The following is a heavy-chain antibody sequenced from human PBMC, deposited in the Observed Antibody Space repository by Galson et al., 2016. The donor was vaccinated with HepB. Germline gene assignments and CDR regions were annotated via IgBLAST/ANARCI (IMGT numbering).Heavy chain of an antibody. CDR1: GFTFTNYA. CDR2: TSGSGSST. Sequence: SLRLSCAASGFTFTNYAMTWVRQAPGKGLEWVSATSGSGSSTWYADSVKGRFTVTRDNSKDTLYLQMNSLRAEDTAVYYCAKIRGGGPHDFWGQGTLVTVSS. CDR3: AKIRGGGPHDF. J-gene: IGHJ4*02. V-gene: IGHV3-23*01. D-gene: IGHD3-16*01.